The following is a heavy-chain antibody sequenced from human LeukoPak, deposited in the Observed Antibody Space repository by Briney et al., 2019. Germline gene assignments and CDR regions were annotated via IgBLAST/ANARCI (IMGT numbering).Heavy chain of an antibody. CDR3: ARATFRAVAGKCLTY. J-gene: IGHJ4*02. V-gene: IGHV3-48*04. CDR2: ITGSGDTI. Sequence: RSGGSLRLSCAASGFTFSSYTMNWVRQAPGKGLEWLSSITGSGDTISYADSVRGRFTISRDNAKNSLYLQMNSLRVEDTAVYYCARATFRAVAGKCLTYWGQGTLVTVSS. D-gene: IGHD6-19*01. CDR1: GFTFSSYT.